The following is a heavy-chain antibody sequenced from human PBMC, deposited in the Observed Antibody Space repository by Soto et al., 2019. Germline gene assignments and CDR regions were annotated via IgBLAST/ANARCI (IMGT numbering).Heavy chain of an antibody. V-gene: IGHV3-48*01. Sequence: EEQLVESGGGLVQPGGSLRLSCAASEFSFNSHYLTWVRQPPGKGLEWVSSINRDSSIIYYADSVRGRFTISRDNAQNSLYLQMNSLSADDTAVYFCLNGDYYVGQGTLVTVSS. CDR1: EFSFNSHY. D-gene: IGHD2-21*02. J-gene: IGHJ4*02. CDR2: INRDSSII. CDR3: LNGDYY.